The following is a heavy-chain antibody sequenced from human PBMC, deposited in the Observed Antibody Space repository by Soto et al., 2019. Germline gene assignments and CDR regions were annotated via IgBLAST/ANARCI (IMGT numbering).Heavy chain of an antibody. CDR1: GYTFTTYP. V-gene: IGHV1-3*04. J-gene: IGHJ6*02. CDR2: INTGNDNT. D-gene: IGHD2-2*01. CDR3: ATSISTSRYYYYYGMDV. Sequence: ASVKVSCKASGYTFTTYPMHWVRQAPGQRLEWMGWINTGNDNTKYSQKFQGRVTITRDTSASTAYMELSSLRSEDTAVYYCATSISTSRYYYYYGMDVWGQGTTVTVSS.